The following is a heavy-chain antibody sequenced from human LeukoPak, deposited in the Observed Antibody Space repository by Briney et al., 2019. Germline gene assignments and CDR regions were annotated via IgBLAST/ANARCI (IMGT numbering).Heavy chain of an antibody. V-gene: IGHV4-34*01. D-gene: IGHD6-19*01. J-gene: IGHJ4*02. Sequence: SETLSLNCAVYGGSFSGYYWSWIRQPPGKGLEWIGEINHSGSTNYNPSLKSRVTISVDTSKNQFSLKLSSVTAADTAVYYCARGRGGWYYFDYWGQGTLVTVSS. CDR1: GGSFSGYY. CDR3: ARGRGGWYYFDY. CDR2: INHSGST.